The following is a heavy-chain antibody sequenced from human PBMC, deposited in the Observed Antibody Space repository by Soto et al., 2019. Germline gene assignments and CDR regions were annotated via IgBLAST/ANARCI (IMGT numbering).Heavy chain of an antibody. J-gene: IGHJ5*02. D-gene: IGHD3-3*01. CDR3: ARGRTLSIFGVVTADNWFDL. CDR2: ISAYNGNT. Sequence: GASVKVSCKASGYTFTSYGISWVRQAPGQGLEWMGWISAYNGNTNYAQKLQGRVTMTTDTSTSTAYMELRSLRSDDTAVYYCARGRTLSIFGVVTADNWFDLWGQGTLVTVSS. V-gene: IGHV1-18*04. CDR1: GYTFTSYG.